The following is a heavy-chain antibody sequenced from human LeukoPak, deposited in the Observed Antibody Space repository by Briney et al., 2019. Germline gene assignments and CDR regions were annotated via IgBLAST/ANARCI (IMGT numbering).Heavy chain of an antibody. CDR3: AKDDPGDSSGYGPFDY. J-gene: IGHJ4*02. CDR1: GFTFSSYA. V-gene: IGHV3-23*01. Sequence: QTGGSLRLSCAASGFTFSSYAMSWVRQAPGKGLEWVSAISGSGGSTYYADSVKGRFTISRDNSKNTLYLQMNSLRAEDTAVYYCAKDDPGDSSGYGPFDYWGQGTLVTVSS. CDR2: ISGSGGST. D-gene: IGHD3-22*01.